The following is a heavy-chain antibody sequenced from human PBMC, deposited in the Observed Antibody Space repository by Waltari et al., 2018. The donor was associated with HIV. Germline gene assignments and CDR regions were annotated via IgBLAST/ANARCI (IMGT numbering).Heavy chain of an antibody. CDR3: ARDKRWIHPPTWYYGMDV. CDR2: IYYSGST. J-gene: IGHJ6*02. CDR1: GGSISSYY. D-gene: IGHD5-18*01. Sequence: QVQLQESGPGLVKPSETLSLTCTVSGGSISSYYWSWIRQPPGKGLEWIGYIYYSGSTTYNPSLKSRVTISVDTSKNQFSLKLSSVTAADTAVYYCARDKRWIHPPTWYYGMDVWGQGTTVTVSS. V-gene: IGHV4-59*01.